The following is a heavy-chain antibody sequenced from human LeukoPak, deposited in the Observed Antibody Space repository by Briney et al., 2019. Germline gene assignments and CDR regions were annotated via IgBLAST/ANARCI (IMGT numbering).Heavy chain of an antibody. V-gene: IGHV1-69*13. CDR1: GGTFSSYA. D-gene: IGHD3-10*01. Sequence: SVKVSCKASGGTFSSYAISWVRQAPGQGLEWMGGIIPIFGTANYAQKFQGRVTITADESTSTAYMELSSLRSEDTAVYYCARVGVLWFGETQGAFDIWGQGTMVTVSS. CDR2: IIPIFGTA. CDR3: ARVGVLWFGETQGAFDI. J-gene: IGHJ3*02.